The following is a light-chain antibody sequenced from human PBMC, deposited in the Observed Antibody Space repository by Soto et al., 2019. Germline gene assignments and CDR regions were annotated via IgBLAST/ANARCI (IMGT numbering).Light chain of an antibody. CDR2: GVT. CDR1: SSDIGGYDY. J-gene: IGLJ1*01. Sequence: QSALTQPASVSGSPGQSITITCTGTSSDIGGYDYVSWYQHHPGIAPKVIIYGVTNRPSGVSHRFSGSKSANTASLTISGLQAEDEADYYCTSYTSSSTHVFGTGTKLTVL. V-gene: IGLV2-14*01. CDR3: TSYTSSSTHV.